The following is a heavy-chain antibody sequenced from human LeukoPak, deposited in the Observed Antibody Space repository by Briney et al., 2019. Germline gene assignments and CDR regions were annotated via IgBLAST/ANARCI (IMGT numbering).Heavy chain of an antibody. CDR3: ARGVAAAVYDAFDI. CDR1: GGSISSGSYY. CDR2: IYTSGST. V-gene: IGHV4-61*02. J-gene: IGHJ3*02. D-gene: IGHD6-13*01. Sequence: SETLSLTCTVSGGSISSGSYYWSWIRQPAGKGLEWIGRIYTSGSTNYNPSLKSRVTISVDTSKNQYSLKLSSVTAADTAVYYCARGVAAAVYDAFDIWGQGTMVTVSS.